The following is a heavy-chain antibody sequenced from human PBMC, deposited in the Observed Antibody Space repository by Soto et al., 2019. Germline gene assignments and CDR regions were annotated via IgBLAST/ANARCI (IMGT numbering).Heavy chain of an antibody. CDR3: ARGRIEPKRVVVAATRCWFDP. CDR2: INHSGST. Sequence: SSETLSLTCTVYGGSFSGYYWSWIRQPPGKGLEWIGEINHSGSTNYNPSLKSRVTISVDTSKNQFSLKLSSVTAADTAVYYCARGRIEPKRVVVAATRCWFDPWGQGTLVNVYS. D-gene: IGHD2-15*01. CDR1: GGSFSGYY. J-gene: IGHJ5*02. V-gene: IGHV4-34*01.